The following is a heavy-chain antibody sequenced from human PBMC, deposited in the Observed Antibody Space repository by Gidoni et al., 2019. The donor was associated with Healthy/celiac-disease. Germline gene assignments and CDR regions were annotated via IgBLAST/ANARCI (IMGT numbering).Heavy chain of an antibody. D-gene: IGHD2-8*01. V-gene: IGHV3-23*04. CDR2: ISGSGGST. Sequence: EVQLVDSGGGLVQPGGSLRTPCADSGFTFRSSAMRWVRQAPGEGVAWVSAISGSGGSTYYADSVKGRFTISRDNSKNTLYLQMNSLRAEDTAVYYCAKEGRKGNVYYYYYGMDVWGQGTTVTVSS. CDR3: AKEGRKGNVYYYYYGMDV. CDR1: GFTFRSSA. J-gene: IGHJ6*02.